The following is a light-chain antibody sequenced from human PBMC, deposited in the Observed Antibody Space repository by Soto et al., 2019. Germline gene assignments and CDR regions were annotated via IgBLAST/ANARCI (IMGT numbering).Light chain of an antibody. J-gene: IGLJ1*01. Sequence: QCVLTQPASGTGTPGRRGNISSSGSSSNNGSRYVYWYQVVPGTAPKLLIYWNDQRPSGVPDRFSGSKSGTSASLAISGLRSEDEADYYCGAWDDRLSGYFFGSGTKVTVL. CDR1: SSNNGSRY. V-gene: IGLV1-47*01. CDR3: GAWDDRLSGYF. CDR2: WND.